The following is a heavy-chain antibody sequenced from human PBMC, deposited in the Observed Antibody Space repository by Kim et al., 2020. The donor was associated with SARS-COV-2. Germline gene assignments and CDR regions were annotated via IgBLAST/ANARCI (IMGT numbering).Heavy chain of an antibody. CDR2: IYYSGST. CDR3: ARLHNVEGIDY. CDR1: GGSISSNNLY. D-gene: IGHD2-8*01. Sequence: SETLSLTCNVSGGSISSNNLYWGWIRQPPGKGLQWIGNIYYSGSTYYNPSLKSRVTISVDTSKNQFSLKLTSVTAADTAVYYCARLHNVEGIDYWGQGTLLTVSS. V-gene: IGHV4-39*01. J-gene: IGHJ4*02.